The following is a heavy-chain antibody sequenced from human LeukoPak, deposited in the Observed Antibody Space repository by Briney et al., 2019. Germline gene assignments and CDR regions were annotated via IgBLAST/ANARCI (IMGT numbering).Heavy chain of an antibody. CDR1: GFTFSDYY. CDR2: ISSSGSAI. CDR3: ARVSYSNYFDY. D-gene: IGHD4-11*01. Sequence: GGSLRLSCAASGFTFSDYYMSWIRQAPGKGLEWVSYISSSGSAIYYADSVKGRFTISRDNAKNSLYLQMNSLRAEDTAVYYCARVSYSNYFDYWGQGTLVTVSS. V-gene: IGHV3-11*01. J-gene: IGHJ4*02.